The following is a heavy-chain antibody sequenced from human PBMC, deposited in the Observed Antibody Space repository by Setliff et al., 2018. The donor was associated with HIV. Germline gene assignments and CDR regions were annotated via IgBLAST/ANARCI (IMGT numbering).Heavy chain of an antibody. CDR2: IYYSGTT. CDR1: GGSISSGGYY. J-gene: IGHJ6*03. Sequence: PSETLSLTCTVSGGSISSGGYYWSWIRQHPGKGLEWIGYIYYSGTTYYNPSLKSRVTISADPSKNQFSLKLSSVTAADTAVYYCARRGGYSYGYMDVWGKGTTVTVSS. V-gene: IGHV4-31*03. CDR3: ARRGGYSYGYMDV. D-gene: IGHD5-18*01.